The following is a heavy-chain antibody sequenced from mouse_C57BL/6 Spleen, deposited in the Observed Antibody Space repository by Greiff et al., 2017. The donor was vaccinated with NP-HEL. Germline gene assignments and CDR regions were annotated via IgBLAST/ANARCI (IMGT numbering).Heavy chain of an antibody. V-gene: IGHV1-42*01. CDR1: GYSFTGYY. D-gene: IGHD2-13*01. CDR3: ARDGDGY. CDR2: INPSTGGT. Sequence: VQLQQSGPELVKPGASVKISCKASGYSFTGYYMNWVKQSPEKSLEWIGEINPSTGGTTYNQKFKAKATLTVDKSSSTAYMQLKSLTSEDSAVYYCARDGDGYWGQGTTLTVSS. J-gene: IGHJ2*01.